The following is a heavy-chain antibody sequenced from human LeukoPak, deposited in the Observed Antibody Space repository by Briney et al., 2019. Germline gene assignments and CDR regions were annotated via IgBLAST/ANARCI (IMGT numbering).Heavy chain of an antibody. CDR1: GFTFSSYS. Sequence: GGSLRLSCAASGFTFSSYSMNWVRQAPGKGLEWVSYISSSSSTIYYADSVKGRFTISRDNAKNTLYLQMNSLRAEDTAVYYCARPTPYSSAWTDAFDIWGQGTMVTVSS. CDR3: ARPTPYSSAWTDAFDI. J-gene: IGHJ3*02. D-gene: IGHD6-19*01. CDR2: ISSSSSTI. V-gene: IGHV3-48*04.